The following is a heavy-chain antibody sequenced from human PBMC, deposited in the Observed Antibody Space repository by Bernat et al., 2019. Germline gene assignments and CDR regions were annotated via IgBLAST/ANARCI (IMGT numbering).Heavy chain of an antibody. CDR3: ASVCGGNSAYWYFDL. CDR2: IYYSGST. CDR1: GGSISSYY. Sequence: QVQLQESGPGLVKPSETLSLTCTVSGGSISSYYWSWIRQPPGKGLEWIGYIYYSGSTNYNPSLKSRVTISVDTSKNQFYLKLTSVTAADTAVYYCASVCGGNSAYWYFDLWGRGTLVTVSS. J-gene: IGHJ2*01. D-gene: IGHD4-23*01. V-gene: IGHV4-59*01.